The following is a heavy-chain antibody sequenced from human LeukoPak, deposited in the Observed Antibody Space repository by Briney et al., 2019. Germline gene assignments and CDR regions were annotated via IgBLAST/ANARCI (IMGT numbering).Heavy chain of an antibody. CDR2: ISSSSTYI. J-gene: IGHJ3*02. CDR3: ARDRLGTSLDAFDI. D-gene: IGHD2-2*01. V-gene: IGHV3-21*01. Sequence: KPGGSLRLSCAASGFTFSSYSMNWVRQAPGKGLEWVSSISSSSTYIYYADSVKGRFTISRDNAKNSLYLQMNSLRAEDTALYYCARDRLGTSLDAFDIWGQGTMVTVSS. CDR1: GFTFSSYS.